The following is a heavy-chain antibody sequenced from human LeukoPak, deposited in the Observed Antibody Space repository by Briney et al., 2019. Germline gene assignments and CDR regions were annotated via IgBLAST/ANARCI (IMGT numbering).Heavy chain of an antibody. V-gene: IGHV6-1*01. CDR1: GDSVSSNSAA. Sequence: SQTLSLTCAISGDSVSSNSAAWNWIRQSPSRGLEWLGRTYYRSKWYNDYAVSVKSRITINPDTSKNQFSLQLNSVTPEDTAVYYCARDSPSWDSSGLYFDYWGQGTLVTVSS. D-gene: IGHD6-19*01. J-gene: IGHJ4*02. CDR3: ARDSPSWDSSGLYFDY. CDR2: TYYRSKWYN.